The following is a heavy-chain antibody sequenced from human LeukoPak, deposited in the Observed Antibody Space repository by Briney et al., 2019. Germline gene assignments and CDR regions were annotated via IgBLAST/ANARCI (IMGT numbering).Heavy chain of an antibody. Sequence: GGSLRLSCVVSGFTFSSSNMNWVRQAPGRGLEWVSSISNSSSYIYYADSVKGRFTISRDNAKNSLSLQMNSLRAEDTAVYYCATEKNYGDYNAYGMDVWGQGTTVIVSS. CDR3: ATEKNYGDYNAYGMDV. CDR2: ISNSSSYI. J-gene: IGHJ6*02. V-gene: IGHV3-21*01. CDR1: GFTFSSSN. D-gene: IGHD4-17*01.